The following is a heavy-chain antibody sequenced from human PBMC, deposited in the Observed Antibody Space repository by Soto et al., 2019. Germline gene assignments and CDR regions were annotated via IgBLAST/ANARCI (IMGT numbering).Heavy chain of an antibody. V-gene: IGHV1-18*01. CDR2: ISAYNGNT. CDR1: GYTFTSYG. D-gene: IGHD3-9*01. CDR3: ARAKDILTCYFPHYGMDV. Sequence: QVQLVQSGAEVKKPGASVKVSCKASGYTFTSYGISWVRQAPGQGLEWMGWISAYNGNTNYAQKLQGRGTMTTDPSTSKGYQEVRSLRSDDTAVDYWARAKDILTCYFPHYGMDVWGQGTTVTVSS. J-gene: IGHJ6*02.